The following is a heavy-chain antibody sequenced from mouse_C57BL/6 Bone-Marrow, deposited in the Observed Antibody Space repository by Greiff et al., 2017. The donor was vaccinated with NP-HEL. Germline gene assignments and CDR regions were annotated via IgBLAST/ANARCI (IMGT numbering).Heavy chain of an antibody. CDR1: GYTFTSYW. D-gene: IGHD2-12*01. J-gene: IGHJ3*01. Sequence: QVQLQQSGAELVMPGASVKLSCKASGYTFTSYWMHWVKQRPGQGLEWIGEIDPSDSYTNYNQKFKGKSTLTVDKSSSTAYMQLSSLTSEDSAVYYCAIYYKGFAYWGQGTLVTVSA. CDR3: AIYYKGFAY. CDR2: IDPSDSYT. V-gene: IGHV1-69*01.